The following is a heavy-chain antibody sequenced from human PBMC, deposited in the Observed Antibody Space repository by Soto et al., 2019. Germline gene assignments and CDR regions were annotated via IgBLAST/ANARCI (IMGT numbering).Heavy chain of an antibody. V-gene: IGHV4-59*01. CDR3: ARDTVLTGMFDL. CDR1: GGSIGSYH. D-gene: IGHD4-17*01. J-gene: IGHJ5*02. Sequence: SETLSLTCTVSGGSIGSYHWSWVRQPPGKGLEWIASVYYTGTTNYNPSLGSRVTISIDAPENQISLKLTSVTAADTAFYYCARDTVLTGMFDLWGQGALVTVSS. CDR2: VYYTGTT.